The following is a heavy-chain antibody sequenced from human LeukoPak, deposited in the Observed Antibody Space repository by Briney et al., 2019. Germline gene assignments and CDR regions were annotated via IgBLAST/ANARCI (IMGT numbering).Heavy chain of an antibody. CDR2: ISSGGSYI. D-gene: IGHD6-6*01. J-gene: IGHJ4*02. CDR3: ATSLQVVVDY. CDR1: GFTFSSYC. Sequence: GGSLRLSCAASGFTFSSYCMNWVRQAPGKGLEWVSSISSGGSYIYYADSVKGRFTISRDNAKNSLYLQMNSLRAEDTAVYYCATSLQVVVDYWGQGTLVTVSS. V-gene: IGHV3-21*01.